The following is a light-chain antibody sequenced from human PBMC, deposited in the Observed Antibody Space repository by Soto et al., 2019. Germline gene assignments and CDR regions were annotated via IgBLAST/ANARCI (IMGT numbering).Light chain of an antibody. J-gene: IGKJ5*01. V-gene: IGKV3-15*01. CDR1: QSVSSN. CDR3: QQANSFPIT. CDR2: GAS. Sequence: EIVMTPSPATLSVSPGDRATLSCRASQSVSSNLAWYQQKPGQAPRLLIYGASTRATGIPARFSGTGSGTDFTLTISRLEPEDFATYYCQQANSFPITFGQGTRLEIK.